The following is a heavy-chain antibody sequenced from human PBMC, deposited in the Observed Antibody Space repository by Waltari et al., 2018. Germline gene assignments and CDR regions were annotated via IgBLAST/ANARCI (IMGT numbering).Heavy chain of an antibody. CDR3: ARVNYYDSSGYLYYFDY. J-gene: IGHJ4*02. V-gene: IGHV4-38-2*01. CDR2: IYHSGST. D-gene: IGHD3-22*01. CDR1: GYSISSGYY. Sequence: QVQLQESGPGLVKPSETLSLTGAVSGYSISSGYYWGWIRKPPGKGLEWIGSIYHSGSTYYNPSLKSRVTISVDTSKNQFSLKLSSVTAADPAVHYCARVNYYDSSGYLYYFDYWGQGTLVTVSS.